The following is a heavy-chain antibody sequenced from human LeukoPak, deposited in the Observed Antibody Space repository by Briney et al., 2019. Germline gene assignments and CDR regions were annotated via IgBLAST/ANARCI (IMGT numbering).Heavy chain of an antibody. CDR3: ARQGITFGGSDAFDI. CDR1: GGSISSSYY. V-gene: IGHV4-39*01. D-gene: IGHD3-16*01. CDR2: IYYSGST. Sequence: PSETLSLTCAVSGGSISSSYYWGWIRQPPGKGLEWIGSIYYSGSTYYNPSLKSRVTISVDTSKNQFSLKLSSVTAADTAVYYCARQGITFGGSDAFDIWGQGTMVTVSS. J-gene: IGHJ3*02.